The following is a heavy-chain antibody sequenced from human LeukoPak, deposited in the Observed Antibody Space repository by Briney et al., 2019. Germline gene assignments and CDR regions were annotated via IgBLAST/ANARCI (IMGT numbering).Heavy chain of an antibody. D-gene: IGHD6-13*01. J-gene: IGHJ4*02. CDR2: INHSGST. CDR3: ARRPVAAANSPLDY. V-gene: IGHV4-34*01. Sequence: PSETLSLTCAVYGGSFSDYYWTWIRQPPGRGLEWIGEINHSGSTDSTPSLTSRVAISVDTSKNQLSLTLSSVAAADTAVYYCARRPVAAANSPLDYWGQGTLVTVAS. CDR1: GGSFSDYY.